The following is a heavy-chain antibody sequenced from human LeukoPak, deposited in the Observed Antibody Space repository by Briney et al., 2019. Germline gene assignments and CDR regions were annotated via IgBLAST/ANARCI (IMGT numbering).Heavy chain of an antibody. V-gene: IGHV3-33*06. CDR3: AKIGLGVYYYDSRLSSAYDAFDI. CDR1: GFTFSSYG. Sequence: GGSLRLSCAASGFTFSSYGMHWVRQAPGKGLEWVAVIWYDGSNKYYADSVKGRFTISRDNSKNTLYLQMNSLRAEDTAVYYCAKIGLGVYYYDSRLSSAYDAFDIWGQGTMVTVSS. J-gene: IGHJ3*02. CDR2: IWYDGSNK. D-gene: IGHD3-22*01.